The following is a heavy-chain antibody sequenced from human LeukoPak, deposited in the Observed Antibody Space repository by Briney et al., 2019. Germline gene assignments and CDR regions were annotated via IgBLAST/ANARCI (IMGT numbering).Heavy chain of an antibody. Sequence: PSETLSLTCAVSGVSFNDYYWSWVRQTPGKGLEWIGEINHSGYTNDSPSLKSRVTLSIGTSRKQFSLNLRSVTVAASGIYYCARMTTGHDYWGQGTLVTVSS. CDR1: GVSFNDYY. V-gene: IGHV4-34*01. D-gene: IGHD4-17*01. J-gene: IGHJ4*02. CDR2: INHSGYT. CDR3: ARMTTGHDY.